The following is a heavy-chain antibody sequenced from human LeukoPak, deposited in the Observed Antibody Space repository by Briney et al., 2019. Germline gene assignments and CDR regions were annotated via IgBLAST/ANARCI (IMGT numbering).Heavy chain of an antibody. J-gene: IGHJ5*02. CDR2: ISAYNGNR. CDR3: ARDRVGYCSSTSCYDNWFDP. D-gene: IGHD2-2*01. Sequence: ASVKLCFNASGYAFTICGNSWVRQAPGQGHELMGWISAYNGNRNYAEELQDRVTMTTDASTSTAYMELRSLRSDDTAVYYCARDRVGYCSSTSCYDNWFDPWGQGTLVTVSS. V-gene: IGHV1-18*01. CDR1: GYAFTICG.